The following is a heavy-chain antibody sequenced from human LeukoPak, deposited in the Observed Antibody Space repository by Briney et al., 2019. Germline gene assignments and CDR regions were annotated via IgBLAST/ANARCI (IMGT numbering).Heavy chain of an antibody. Sequence: GALRLFCAGSWINLSSYLMGLVRQASGEGLEWGANIKQGGSEKYYVDSVKGRFSISRDNAENSLYLQMNSLRDEDTAVYYCARLQTSYRDGYNFNYFDFWGQGTLVTVSS. CDR1: WINLSSYL. J-gene: IGHJ4*02. D-gene: IGHD5-24*01. V-gene: IGHV3-7*01. CDR3: ARLQTSYRDGYNFNYFDF. CDR2: IKQGGSEK.